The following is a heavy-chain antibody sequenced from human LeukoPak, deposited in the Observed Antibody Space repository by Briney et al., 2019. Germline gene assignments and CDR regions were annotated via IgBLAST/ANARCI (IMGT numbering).Heavy chain of an antibody. Sequence: ALRLSCVEPGFTLTSYGVRWVRQAPGEGLGWVAVIWYDVSNKYYTDSVKGRFTISRDNSKNTLYLQINTLRAQDTAVYYCAREGSDSRGAYFYVMDVWGQGTTVTASS. CDR2: IWYDVSNK. D-gene: IGHD3-22*01. V-gene: IGHV3-33*01. CDR1: GFTLTSYG. CDR3: AREGSDSRGAYFYVMDV. J-gene: IGHJ6*02.